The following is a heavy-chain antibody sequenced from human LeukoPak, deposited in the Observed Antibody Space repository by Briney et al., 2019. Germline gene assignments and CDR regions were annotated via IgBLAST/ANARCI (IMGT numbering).Heavy chain of an antibody. D-gene: IGHD6-13*01. Sequence: SETLSLTCTVSGGSISSYYWSWIRQPPGKGLEWIGYIYYSGSTNYNPSLKSRVTISVESSKNQFSLKLSSVTAADTAVYYCARKGGILDAFDIWGQGTMFTVSS. V-gene: IGHV4-59*08. CDR3: ARKGGILDAFDI. J-gene: IGHJ3*02. CDR1: GGSISSYY. CDR2: IYYSGST.